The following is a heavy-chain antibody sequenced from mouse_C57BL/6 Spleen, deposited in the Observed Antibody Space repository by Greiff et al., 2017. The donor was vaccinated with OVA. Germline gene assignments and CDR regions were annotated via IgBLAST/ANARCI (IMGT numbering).Heavy chain of an antibody. CDR1: GYSFTDYN. CDR2: INPNYGTT. J-gene: IGHJ2*01. CDR3: ARGGYYGSSLDY. V-gene: IGHV1-39*01. D-gene: IGHD1-1*01. Sequence: EVQGVESGPELVKPGASVKISCKASGYSFTDYNMNWVKQSNGKSLEWIGVINPNYGTTSYNQKFKGKATLTVDQSSSTAYMQLNSLTSEDSAVYYCARGGYYGSSLDYWGQGTTLTVSS.